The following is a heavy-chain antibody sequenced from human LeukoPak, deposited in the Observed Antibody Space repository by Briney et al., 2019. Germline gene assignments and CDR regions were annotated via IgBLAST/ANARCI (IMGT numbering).Heavy chain of an antibody. V-gene: IGHV3-21*01. D-gene: IGHD5-18*01. CDR1: GFTFSSYS. J-gene: IGHJ6*02. CDR2: ISSSSSYI. CDR3: ARDRGYSYGAEGMDV. Sequence: GGSLRFSCAASGFTFSSYSMNWVRKAPGKGLEWVSSISSSSSYIYYADSVKGRFTISRDNAKNSLYLQMNSLRAEDTAVYYCARDRGYSYGAEGMDVWGQGTTVTVSS.